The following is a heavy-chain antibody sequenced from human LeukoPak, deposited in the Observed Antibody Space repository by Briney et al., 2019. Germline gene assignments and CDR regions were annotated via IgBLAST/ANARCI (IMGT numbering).Heavy chain of an antibody. V-gene: IGHV1-24*01. CDR3: ATDGGPDGYNFGVGFDY. D-gene: IGHD5-24*01. Sequence: ASVKVSCKVSGYTLTELSMHWVRQAPGKGLEWMGGFDPEDGETIYAQKFQGRVTMTEDTSTDTAYMELSSLRSEDTAVYYCATDGGPDGYNFGVGFDYWGQGTLVTASS. J-gene: IGHJ4*02. CDR2: FDPEDGET. CDR1: GYTLTELS.